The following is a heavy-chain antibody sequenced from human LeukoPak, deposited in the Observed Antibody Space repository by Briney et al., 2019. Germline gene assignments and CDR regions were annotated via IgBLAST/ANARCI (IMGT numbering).Heavy chain of an antibody. CDR2: MNHSGST. V-gene: IGHV4-34*01. CDR3: ARLTSGNYYYYMDV. Sequence: SETLSLTCAVYGGSFSGYYWSWIRQPPGKGLEWIGEMNHSGSTNYNPSLKSRVTISVDTSKNQFSLKLSSVTAADTAVYYCARLTSGNYYYYMDVWGKGTTVTVSS. CDR1: GGSFSGYY. J-gene: IGHJ6*03. D-gene: IGHD3-10*01.